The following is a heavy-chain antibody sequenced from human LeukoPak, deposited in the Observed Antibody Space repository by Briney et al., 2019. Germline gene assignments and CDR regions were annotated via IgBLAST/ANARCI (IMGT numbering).Heavy chain of an antibody. V-gene: IGHV3-7*04. CDR2: IKEDGSKK. CDR3: GREVPGGTTSLDC. Sequence: GGSLRLSCAASGFTFSNYWMDWIRQAPGKGLEWVANIKEDGSKKNYVDSVQGRFTISRDNAKNALYLQMSSLRAEDTAVYYCGREVPGGTTSLDCWGQGTLVTVSS. CDR1: GFTFSNYW. D-gene: IGHD1-26*01. J-gene: IGHJ4*02.